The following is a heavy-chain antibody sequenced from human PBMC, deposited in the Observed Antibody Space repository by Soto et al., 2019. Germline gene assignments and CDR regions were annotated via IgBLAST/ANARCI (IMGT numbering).Heavy chain of an antibody. J-gene: IGHJ5*02. V-gene: IGHV3-73*01. Sequence: GGSLRLSCAASGITFSGSAMHWVRQASGKGLEWVGRIRSKANSYATAYAASVKGRFTISRDDSKNTAYLQMNSLKTEDTAVYYCTSTPSYDYVWGSYRSWGQGTLVTVSS. D-gene: IGHD3-16*02. CDR1: GITFSGSA. CDR3: TSTPSYDYVWGSYRS. CDR2: IRSKANSYAT.